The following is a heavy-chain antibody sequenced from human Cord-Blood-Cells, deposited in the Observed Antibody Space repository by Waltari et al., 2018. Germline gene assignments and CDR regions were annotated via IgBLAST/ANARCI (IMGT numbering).Heavy chain of an antibody. D-gene: IGHD4-17*01. CDR3: AAEARSDYYYYYYMDV. CDR2: IVVGSGNT. Sequence: QMQLVQSGPEVQKPGTSLKVSCKASGFTFTSSPVKWVRQARGQRLEWIGWIVVGSGNTNYAQKFQERVTITRDMSTSTAYMELSSLRSEDTAVYYCAAEARSDYYYYYYMDVWGKGTTVTVSS. J-gene: IGHJ6*03. V-gene: IGHV1-58*01. CDR1: GFTFTSSP.